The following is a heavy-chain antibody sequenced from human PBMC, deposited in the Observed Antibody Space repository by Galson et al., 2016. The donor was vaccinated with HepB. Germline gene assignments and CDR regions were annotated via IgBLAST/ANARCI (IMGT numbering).Heavy chain of an antibody. CDR3: ARQDRAVLVNF. CDR1: GGSISSSSYF. J-gene: IGHJ3*01. CDR2: IYYSGTT. D-gene: IGHD2/OR15-2a*01. V-gene: IGHV4-39*01. Sequence: SETLSLTCTVSGGSISSSSYFWAWIRQPPGKGLEWIGSIYYSGTTHYNPSLQSRVSISVDRSKNHFSLRLTSVSAAETALHLCARQDRAVLVNFWGQGTMVTVSS.